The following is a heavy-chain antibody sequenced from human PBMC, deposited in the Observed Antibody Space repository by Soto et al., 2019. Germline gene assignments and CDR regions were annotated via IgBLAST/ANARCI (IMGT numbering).Heavy chain of an antibody. Sequence: QVQLVQSGAEMKNPGASVKVSCKASGYTFTSYGISWVRQAPGQGLDWMGWISGFNDDTNHAQKRQGRVTMTKDTSTSTAYMELRSLKSDDTAVYYCARPGSYYPARNWFGPWGQGTLVTVSS. CDR3: ARPGSYYPARNWFGP. J-gene: IGHJ5*02. V-gene: IGHV1-18*01. CDR1: GYTFTSYG. CDR2: ISGFNDDT. D-gene: IGHD3-10*01.